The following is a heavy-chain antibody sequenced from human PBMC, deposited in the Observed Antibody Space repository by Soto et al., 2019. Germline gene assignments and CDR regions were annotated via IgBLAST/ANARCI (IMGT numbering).Heavy chain of an antibody. D-gene: IGHD2-15*01. CDR1: GGTFCSYT. CDR2: IVPILGIA. V-gene: IGHV1-69*02. CDR3: ARGYCSGGSCLMRYYYYMDV. J-gene: IGHJ6*03. Sequence: SVKVSCKASGGTFCSYTISWVRQAPGQGLEWMGRIVPILGIANYAQKFQGRVTITADKSTSTAYMELSSLRSEDTAVYYCARGYCSGGSCLMRYYYYMDVWGKGTTVTVSS.